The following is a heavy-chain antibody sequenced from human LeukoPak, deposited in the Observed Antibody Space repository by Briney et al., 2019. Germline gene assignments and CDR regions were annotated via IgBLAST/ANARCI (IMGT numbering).Heavy chain of an antibody. Sequence: ASVKVSCKASGYTFTGYYMHWVRQTPGQGLEWMGWINPNSGGTNYAQKFQGRVTMTRDTSISTAYMELSRLRSDDTAVYYCAIEPATMVRGVGYYFDYWGQGTLVTVSS. CDR2: INPNSGGT. D-gene: IGHD3-10*01. V-gene: IGHV1-2*02. J-gene: IGHJ4*02. CDR3: AIEPATMVRGVGYYFDY. CDR1: GYTFTGYY.